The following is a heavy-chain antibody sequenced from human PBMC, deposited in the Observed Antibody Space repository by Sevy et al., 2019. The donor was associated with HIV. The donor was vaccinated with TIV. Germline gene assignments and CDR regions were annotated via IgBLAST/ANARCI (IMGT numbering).Heavy chain of an antibody. CDR1: GFTFSTYS. J-gene: IGHJ3*02. D-gene: IGHD1-1*01. CDR2: ISSDSYYI. CDR3: ARATGTEALDAFDI. Sequence: GGSLRRSCAASGFTFSTYSMNWVRQAPGKGLEWVSSISSDSYYIYYADSVKGRFTISRDNAKNSLYLQMNSLRAEDTAVYYCARATGTEALDAFDIWGQGTMVTVSS. V-gene: IGHV3-21*01.